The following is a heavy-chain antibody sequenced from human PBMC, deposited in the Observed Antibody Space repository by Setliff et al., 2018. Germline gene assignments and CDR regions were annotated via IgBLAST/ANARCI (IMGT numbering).Heavy chain of an antibody. J-gene: IGHJ3*02. CDR2: INHYGST. Sequence: PSETLSLTCAVYGDSFSDYYWSWIRQPPGKGLEWIGEINHYGSTKYKSSLRGRVTLSLDTAENQFSLKLTSVTAADTAVYYCARRWNFGPYGSGIHDGFDMWGQGTMVTVSS. D-gene: IGHD3-10*01. CDR3: ARRWNFGPYGSGIHDGFDM. CDR1: GDSFSDYY. V-gene: IGHV4-34*01.